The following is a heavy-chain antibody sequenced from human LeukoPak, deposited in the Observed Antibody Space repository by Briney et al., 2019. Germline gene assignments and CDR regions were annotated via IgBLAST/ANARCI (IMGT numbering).Heavy chain of an antibody. CDR1: GFTLSTYW. Sequence: GGSLRLSCAASGFTLSTYWMHWGRQAPGKGLVWVSRINSDGSSTSYADSVKGRFTISRDNAKNTLYLQMNSLRAEDTAVYYCARGPSGGRYYVGDYWGQGTLVTVSS. CDR3: ARGPSGGRYYVGDY. V-gene: IGHV3-74*01. J-gene: IGHJ4*02. D-gene: IGHD1-26*01. CDR2: INSDGSST.